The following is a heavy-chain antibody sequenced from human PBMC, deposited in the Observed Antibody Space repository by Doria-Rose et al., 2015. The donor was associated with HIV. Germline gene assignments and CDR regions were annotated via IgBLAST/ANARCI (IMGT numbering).Heavy chain of an antibody. D-gene: IGHD6-13*01. CDR1: GVSLSSPGMG. J-gene: IGHJ4*02. CDR2: IFSDDER. V-gene: IGHV2-26*01. CDR3: ARIKSSRWYHKYYFDF. Sequence: QVTLKESGPVLVKPTETLTLTCTVSGVSLSSPGMGVSWIRQPPGKALEGLAYIFSDDERSYNTSLKSRLTISRCTSKSQVVLTMTDMDPVDTATYYCARIKSSRWYHKYYFDFWGQGTLVIVSA.